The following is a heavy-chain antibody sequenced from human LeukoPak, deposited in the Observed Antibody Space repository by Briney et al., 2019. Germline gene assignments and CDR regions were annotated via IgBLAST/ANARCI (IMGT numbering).Heavy chain of an antibody. CDR1: GGSISSRAYY. CDR2: IYYSGTT. Sequence: SETLSLTCTVSGGSISSRAYYWGWIRQPPGKGLEWIGSIYYSGTTYYKPSLRSRVTISVDTSKNQFSLKLSSVTAADTAVYYCARLVAGTIDYWGQGTLVTVSS. D-gene: IGHD1-7*01. CDR3: ARLVAGTIDY. J-gene: IGHJ4*02. V-gene: IGHV4-39*01.